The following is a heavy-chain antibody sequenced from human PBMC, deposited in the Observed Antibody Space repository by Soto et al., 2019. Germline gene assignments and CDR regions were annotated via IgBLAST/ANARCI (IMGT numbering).Heavy chain of an antibody. CDR3: TRDDEVLTGPEAFDI. CDR1: GFTFGHYA. CDR2: IRSKAYGGTI. Sequence: EVPLVESGGGLVNPGRSLRLSCTTSGFTFGHYAINWFRQAPGKGLEWVSFIRSKAYGGTIQYAASVKGRFIISRDDSKSIAYLQMNSLKTEDTAVYYCTRDDEVLTGPEAFDIWGQGTMVIVSS. V-gene: IGHV3-49*05. J-gene: IGHJ3*02. D-gene: IGHD2-21*02.